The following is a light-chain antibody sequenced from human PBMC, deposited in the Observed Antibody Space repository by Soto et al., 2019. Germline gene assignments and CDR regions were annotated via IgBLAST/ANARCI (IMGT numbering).Light chain of an antibody. CDR2: AAS. J-gene: IGKJ4*01. CDR1: QSVNSY. V-gene: IGKV1-39*01. Sequence: DIQITQSPSSLSASVGDRVTITCRASQSVNSYLNWYQQKPRKAPELLIYAASSLQSGVPSRFSGSGSGTDFFLTISSXQPEDFATYYCQQTYSTPLTFGGGTKVDTK. CDR3: QQTYSTPLT.